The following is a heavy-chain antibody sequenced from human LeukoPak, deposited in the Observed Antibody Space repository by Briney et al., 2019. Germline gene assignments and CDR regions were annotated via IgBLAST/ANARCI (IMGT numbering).Heavy chain of an antibody. D-gene: IGHD3-10*01. CDR3: ARVTYGSGTYGAFDY. J-gene: IGHJ4*02. CDR1: GFTFSDYY. CDR2: ISSSGSTI. Sequence: GGSLRLSCAASGFTFSDYYMSWIRQAPGKGLEWVSYISSSGSTIYYADSVKGRFTISRDNSKNTLYLQMNSLRAEDTAVYYCARVTYGSGTYGAFDYWGQGTLVTVSS. V-gene: IGHV3-11*01.